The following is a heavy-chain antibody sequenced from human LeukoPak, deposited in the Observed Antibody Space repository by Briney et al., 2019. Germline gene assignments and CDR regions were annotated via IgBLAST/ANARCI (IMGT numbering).Heavy chain of an antibody. CDR2: IKQDGSEK. V-gene: IGHV3-7*03. J-gene: IGHJ4*02. D-gene: IGHD2-15*01. Sequence: PGGSLRLSCAASGFTFSSYWMSWVRQAPGKGLEWVANIKQDGSEKYYVDSVKGRFTISRDNAKNSLYLQMNSLRAEDTAVYYCARERCSGGSCYSGLKNYFDYWGQGTLVTVSS. CDR1: GFTFSSYW. CDR3: ARERCSGGSCYSGLKNYFDY.